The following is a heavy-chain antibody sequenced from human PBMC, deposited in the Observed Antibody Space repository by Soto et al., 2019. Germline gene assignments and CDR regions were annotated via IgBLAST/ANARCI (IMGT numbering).Heavy chain of an antibody. CDR3: AKDEYYYDSSGLDY. J-gene: IGHJ4*02. CDR1: GFTFDDYT. Sequence: PGGSLRLSCAASGFTFDDYTMHWVRQAPGKGLEWVSLISWDGGSTYYADSVKGRFTISRDNSKNSLYLQMNSLRTEDTALYYCAKDEYYYDSSGLDYWGQGTLVTVSS. CDR2: ISWDGGST. V-gene: IGHV3-43*01. D-gene: IGHD3-22*01.